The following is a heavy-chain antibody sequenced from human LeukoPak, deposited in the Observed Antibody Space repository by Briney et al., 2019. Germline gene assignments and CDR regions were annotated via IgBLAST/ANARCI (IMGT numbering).Heavy chain of an antibody. D-gene: IGHD4-17*01. J-gene: IGHJ4*02. Sequence: QPGRSLSLSCAASGFTFSTYAMHWVRQAPGKGLEWVAVIWYDRTNKYYADSVKGRFTISRDNSKNTLYLQMSSLRAEDTAVYYCARDRLTTVTTFHFDYWGQGTLVTVSS. CDR1: GFTFSTYA. V-gene: IGHV3-33*01. CDR3: ARDRLTTVTTFHFDY. CDR2: IWYDRTNK.